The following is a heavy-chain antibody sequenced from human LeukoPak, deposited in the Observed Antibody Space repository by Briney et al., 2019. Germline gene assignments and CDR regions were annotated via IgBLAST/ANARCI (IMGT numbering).Heavy chain of an antibody. CDR3: ARDGGSIAARPPLYYGMDV. J-gene: IGHJ6*02. Sequence: GGSLRLSCAASGFTFSSYSMNWVRQAPGNGLEWVSSISSSSSYIYYADSVKGRFTISRDNAKNSLYLQMNSLRAEDTAVYYCARDGGSIAARPPLYYGMDVWGQGTTVTVSS. CDR1: GFTFSSYS. V-gene: IGHV3-21*01. CDR2: ISSSSSYI. D-gene: IGHD6-6*01.